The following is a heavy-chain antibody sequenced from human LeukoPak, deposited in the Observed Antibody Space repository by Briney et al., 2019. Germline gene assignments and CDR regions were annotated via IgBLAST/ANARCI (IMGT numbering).Heavy chain of an antibody. CDR1: GFTFSSYA. D-gene: IGHD3-9*01. Sequence: PGGSLRLSCAVSGFTFSSYAMTWVRQAPGKGLEWVSLISGSGGSTYFADSVKGRFTISRDNSKNMLYLQMNSLRDEDTAVYYCAKTRDLILTGRMWEAGYYFDYWGQGTLVTVSS. CDR2: ISGSGGST. CDR3: AKTRDLILTGRMWEAGYYFDY. V-gene: IGHV3-23*01. J-gene: IGHJ4*02.